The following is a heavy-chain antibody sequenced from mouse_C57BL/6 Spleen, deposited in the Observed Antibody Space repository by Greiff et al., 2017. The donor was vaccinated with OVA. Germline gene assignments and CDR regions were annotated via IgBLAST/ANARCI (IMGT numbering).Heavy chain of an antibody. CDR2: IYPSDSET. Sequence: QVQLQQPGAELVRPGSSVKLSCKASGYTFTSYWMDWVKQRPGQGLEWIGNIYPSDSETHYNQKFKDKATLTVDKSSSTAYMQLSSLTSEDYAVYYCARWGLLGAMDYWGQGTSVTVSS. D-gene: IGHD3-1*01. CDR3: ARWGLLGAMDY. CDR1: GYTFTSYW. J-gene: IGHJ4*01. V-gene: IGHV1-61*01.